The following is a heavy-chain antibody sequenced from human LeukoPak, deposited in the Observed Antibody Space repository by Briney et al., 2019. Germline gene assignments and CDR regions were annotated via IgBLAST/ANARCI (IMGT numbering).Heavy chain of an antibody. J-gene: IGHJ6*02. CDR2: ISSSSSYI. Sequence: GGSLRLSCAASGFTFSSYAMSWVRQAPGKGLEWVSSISSSSSYIYYADSVKGRFTISRDNAKNSLYLQMNSLRAEDTAVYYCARDYYGSLGMDVWGQGTTVTVSS. V-gene: IGHV3-21*01. D-gene: IGHD3-10*01. CDR1: GFTFSSYA. CDR3: ARDYYGSLGMDV.